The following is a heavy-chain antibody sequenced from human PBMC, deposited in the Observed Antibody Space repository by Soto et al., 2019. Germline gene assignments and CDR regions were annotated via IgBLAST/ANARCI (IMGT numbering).Heavy chain of an antibody. CDR3: ARDPGDPRANYYDSSGYYYVLEPYGMDV. D-gene: IGHD3-22*01. Sequence: GGSLRLSCAASGFTVSSNYMSWVRQAPGKGLEWVSVIYSGGSTYYADSVKGRFTISRDNSKNTLYLQMNSLRAEDTAVYYCARDPGDPRANYYDSSGYYYVLEPYGMDVWGQGTTVTVSS. CDR2: IYSGGST. V-gene: IGHV3-53*01. CDR1: GFTVSSNY. J-gene: IGHJ6*02.